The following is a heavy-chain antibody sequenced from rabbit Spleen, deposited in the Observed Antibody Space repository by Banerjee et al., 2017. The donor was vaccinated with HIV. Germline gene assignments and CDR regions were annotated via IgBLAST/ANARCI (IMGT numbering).Heavy chain of an antibody. D-gene: IGHD4-2*01. Sequence: QEQLEESGGGLVKPEGSLTLTCKASGLSFSGYVYICWVRQAPGKGLECGACIYPGSSGSTYYANWAKGRLTISKASSTTVTLQMTSLTVADTATYFCARGYAGFGSDLWGQGTLVTVS. J-gene: IGHJ3*01. CDR2: IYPGSSGST. CDR3: ARGYAGFGSDL. V-gene: IGHV1S45*01. CDR1: GLSFSGYVY.